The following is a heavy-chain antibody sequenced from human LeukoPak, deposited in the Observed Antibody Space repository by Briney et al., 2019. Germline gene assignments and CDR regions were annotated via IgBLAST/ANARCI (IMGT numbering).Heavy chain of an antibody. V-gene: IGHV4-59*08. Sequence: SETLSLTCTVSGGSISSYYWSWIRQPPGKGLEWIGYIYYSGSTNYNPSLKSRVTISVDTSKNQFSLKLSSVSAADTAVYYCARSAPPRELDYYYGMDVWGQGTTVTVSS. CDR2: IYYSGST. CDR3: ARSAPPRELDYYYGMDV. D-gene: IGHD1-26*01. J-gene: IGHJ6*02. CDR1: GGSISSYY.